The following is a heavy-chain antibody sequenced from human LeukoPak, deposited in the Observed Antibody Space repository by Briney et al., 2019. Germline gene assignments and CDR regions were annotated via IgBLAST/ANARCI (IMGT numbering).Heavy chain of an antibody. CDR3: AKDGRGPCSNADCHVSYHFDY. Sequence: GGSLRLSCAASGFTFSTYWMSWVRQAPGEGLEWVANIRRDGSVKYYVDSVNGRFTIRSANAKNSMYLHLNSLRDDDTAVYYCAKDGRGPCSNADCHVSYHFDYWGQGILVTVSS. CDR2: IRRDGSVK. D-gene: IGHD2-8*01. CDR1: GFTFSTYW. J-gene: IGHJ4*02. V-gene: IGHV3-7*01.